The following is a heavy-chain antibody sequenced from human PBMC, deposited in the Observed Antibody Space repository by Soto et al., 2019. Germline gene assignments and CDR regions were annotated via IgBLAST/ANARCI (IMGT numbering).Heavy chain of an antibody. CDR2: ISSSGSTI. CDR1: GFTFSDYY. D-gene: IGHD4-17*01. J-gene: IGHJ5*02. CDR3: ASGRTVTYGDWFAT. V-gene: IGHV3-11*01. Sequence: QVQLVESGGVLVKPGGSLRLSCAASGFTFSDYYMSWIRQAQGKGLEWVSYISSSGSTIYYADSVKGRFTISRDNAKNSLYLQMNSLRAEDTAVYYWASGRTVTYGDWFATWGQGTLVTVSS.